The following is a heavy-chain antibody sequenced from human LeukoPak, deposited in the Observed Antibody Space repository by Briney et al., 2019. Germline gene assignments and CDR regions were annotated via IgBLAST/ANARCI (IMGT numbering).Heavy chain of an antibody. CDR3: ARVAAAGTLDY. CDR1: GLTFSSYW. D-gene: IGHD6-13*01. V-gene: IGHV3-74*01. Sequence: GGSLRLSCAASGLTFSSYWMHWVRQAPGKGLVWVSRINSDGSSTSYVDSVKGRFTVSRDNAKNTLYLQMNSLRAEDTAVYYCARVAAAGTLDYWGQGTLVTVSS. J-gene: IGHJ4*02. CDR2: INSDGSST.